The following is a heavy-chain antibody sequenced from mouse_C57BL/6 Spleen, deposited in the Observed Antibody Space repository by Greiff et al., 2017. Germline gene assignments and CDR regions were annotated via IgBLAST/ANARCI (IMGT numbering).Heavy chain of an antibody. CDR3: ARCHYYGSSPDY. D-gene: IGHD1-1*01. V-gene: IGHV1-82*01. CDR2: IYPGDGDT. Sequence: VQLQQSGPELVKPGASVTISCKASGYAFSSSWMNWVKQRPGKGLEWIGRIYPGDGDTNYNGKFKGKATLTADKSSSTAYMQLSSLTSEDSAVYFCARCHYYGSSPDYWGQGTTLTVSS. J-gene: IGHJ2*01. CDR1: GYAFSSSW.